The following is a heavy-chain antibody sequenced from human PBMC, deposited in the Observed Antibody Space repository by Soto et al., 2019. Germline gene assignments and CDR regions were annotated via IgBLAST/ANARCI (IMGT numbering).Heavy chain of an antibody. CDR3: AREKSPRGTMITRPY. Sequence: GGSLRLSCAASGFIFNNYAMSWVRQAPGKGLEWVSTISGSGANTYYPDSVKGRFTISRDNAKNSLYLQMNSLRAEDTAVYYCAREKSPRGTMITRPYWGQGTLVTVSS. CDR1: GFIFNNYA. CDR2: ISGSGANT. V-gene: IGHV3-23*01. D-gene: IGHD3-22*01. J-gene: IGHJ4*02.